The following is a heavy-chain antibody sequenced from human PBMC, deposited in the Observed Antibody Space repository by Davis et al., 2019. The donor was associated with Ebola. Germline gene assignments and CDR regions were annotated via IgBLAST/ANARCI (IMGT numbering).Heavy chain of an antibody. D-gene: IGHD2-8*01. CDR2: INHSGST. J-gene: IGHJ5*02. Sequence: SETLSLTCAVYGGSFSGYYWSWIRQPPGKGLEWIGEINHSGSTNYNPSLKSRVIISVDTSKNQFSLKLSSVTAADTAVYYCARGYANWFDPWGQGTLVTVSS. V-gene: IGHV4-34*01. CDR1: GGSFSGYY. CDR3: ARGYANWFDP.